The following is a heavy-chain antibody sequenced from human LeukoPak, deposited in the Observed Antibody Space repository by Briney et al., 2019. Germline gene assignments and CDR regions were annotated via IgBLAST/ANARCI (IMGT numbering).Heavy chain of an antibody. CDR2: TWYDGGNK. V-gene: IGHV3-30*02. J-gene: IGHJ3*02. CDR1: RFTFSSYG. D-gene: IGHD3-16*01. Sequence: GGSLRLSCAASRFTFSSYGMHWVRQGPGKGLEWVAFTWYDGGNKYYGDSVKGRFTISRDNSKNTLYLQMNSLRAEDTAVYYCAKDGGNWAFDIWGQGTMVTVSS. CDR3: AKDGGNWAFDI.